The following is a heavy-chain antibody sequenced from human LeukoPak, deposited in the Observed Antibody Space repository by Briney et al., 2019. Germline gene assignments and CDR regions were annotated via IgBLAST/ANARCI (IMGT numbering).Heavy chain of an antibody. CDR1: GGSIKSYY. Sequence: SETLSLTCNVSGGSIKSYYWSWIRQPAGEGLEWLGHIYASGTTNYNPSLKSRLSMSVDTSKNPFSLRLASVTAEDTAVYYCARVADRFGYNYGIDEYFDYWGQGTLVTVSS. CDR3: ARVADRFGYNYGIDEYFDY. V-gene: IGHV4-4*07. CDR2: IYASGTT. J-gene: IGHJ4*02. D-gene: IGHD5-18*01.